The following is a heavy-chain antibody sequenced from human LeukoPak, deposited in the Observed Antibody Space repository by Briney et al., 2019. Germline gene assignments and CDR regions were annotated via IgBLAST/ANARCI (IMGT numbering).Heavy chain of an antibody. CDR3: ARAYSSKWYGGF. CDR1: GYTFTSYD. J-gene: IGHJ4*02. V-gene: IGHV1-8*01. D-gene: IGHD2-2*01. CDR2: MNPNSGNT. Sequence: ASVKVSCKASGYTFTSYDINWVRQATGQGLEWMGWMNPNSGNTGYAQKFQGRVTMTRNTSISTAYMELSSLRPEDTAVYYCARAYSSKWYGGFWGQGTLVTVSS.